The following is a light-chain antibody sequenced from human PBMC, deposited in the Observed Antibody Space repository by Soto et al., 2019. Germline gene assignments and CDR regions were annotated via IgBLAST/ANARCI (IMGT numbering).Light chain of an antibody. CDR3: QVWDIMTDNYV. CDR2: YDS. CDR1: NIGDKR. V-gene: IGLV3-21*04. Sequence: SYELTQPPSVSVAPEKTATITCGGTNIGDKRVHWYRQKPGQAPVLLISYDSDRPLGIPERFSGYNSGNTATLTISRVEAGDEADYYCQVWDIMTDNYVFGGGTKVTVL. J-gene: IGLJ1*01.